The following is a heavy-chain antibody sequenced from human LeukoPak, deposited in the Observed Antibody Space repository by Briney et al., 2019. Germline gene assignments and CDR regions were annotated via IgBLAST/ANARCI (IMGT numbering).Heavy chain of an antibody. Sequence: GGSLRLSCAASGFTFDDYGMSWVRQVPGKGLEWVSGINWNGGSTGNADSVKGRFTISRDNAKNSLYLQMNSLRAEDTALYYCAKDGYDYVWGSPSFDYWGQGTLVTVSS. D-gene: IGHD3-16*01. J-gene: IGHJ4*02. CDR3: AKDGYDYVWGSPSFDY. V-gene: IGHV3-20*04. CDR2: INWNGGST. CDR1: GFTFDDYG.